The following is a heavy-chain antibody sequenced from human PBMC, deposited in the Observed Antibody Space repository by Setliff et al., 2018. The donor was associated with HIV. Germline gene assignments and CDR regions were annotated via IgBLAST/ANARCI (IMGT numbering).Heavy chain of an antibody. Sequence: GGSLRLSCAASGFTFSNAWMSWVRQAPGKGLEWVGRIKSKTDGGTTDYAAPVKGRFTISSDDSKNTLYLQMNSQKTEDTAVYYCTTNVVVPAAIDGSDAFDIWGQGTMVTVSS. D-gene: IGHD2-2*01. CDR1: GFTFSNAW. V-gene: IGHV3-15*01. J-gene: IGHJ3*02. CDR2: IKSKTDGGTT. CDR3: TTNVVVPAAIDGSDAFDI.